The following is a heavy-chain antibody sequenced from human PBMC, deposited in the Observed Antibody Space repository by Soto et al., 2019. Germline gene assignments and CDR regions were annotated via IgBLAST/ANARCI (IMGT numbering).Heavy chain of an antibody. CDR3: AGVRPGDNGYPFFDY. J-gene: IGHJ4*02. V-gene: IGHV3-15*01. D-gene: IGHD3-22*01. CDR2: IKSKTDGGTT. CDR1: EFTFTYAW. Sequence: GGSLRLSCAASEFTFTYAWMSWVRQAPGKGLEWVGRIKSKTDGGTTDYAAPVKGRFTISRDESQNTLYLQMDSLRPEDTAIYYCAGVRPGDNGYPFFDYWGQGTLVTVSS.